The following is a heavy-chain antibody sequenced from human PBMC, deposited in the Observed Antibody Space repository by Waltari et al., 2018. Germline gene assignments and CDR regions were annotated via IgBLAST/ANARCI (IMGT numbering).Heavy chain of an antibody. V-gene: IGHV3-23*01. Sequence: EVQLLESGGGLVQPGGSLRLSCAASGFTSSIFTLSWVRQAPGKGLEWITGLPGYDGTPYYMDSVKGRFTISRDNAKNTVSLQMNSLTAEDTAIYYCAKSPGSQIMVRGLTIDFWGQGTLVTVSS. CDR3: AKSPGSQIMVRGLTIDF. D-gene: IGHD3-10*01. J-gene: IGHJ4*02. CDR1: GFTSSIFT. CDR2: LPGYDGTP.